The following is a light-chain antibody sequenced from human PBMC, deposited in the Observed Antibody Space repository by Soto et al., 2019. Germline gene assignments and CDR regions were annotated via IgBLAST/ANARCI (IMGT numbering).Light chain of an antibody. V-gene: IGKV3-15*01. J-gene: IGKJ1*01. Sequence: EILMTQSPGTLSLSPKERATLSCRASQSVSTNLAWYQQIPGQAPRLLIYGASTRATGIPARFSGSGSGTEFTLAISSLQSEDFAVYYCQQYNDWPQTFGLGTKVDIK. CDR1: QSVSTN. CDR3: QQYNDWPQT. CDR2: GAS.